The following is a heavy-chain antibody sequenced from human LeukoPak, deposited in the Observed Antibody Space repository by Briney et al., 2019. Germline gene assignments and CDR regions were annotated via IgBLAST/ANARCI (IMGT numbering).Heavy chain of an antibody. J-gene: IGHJ4*02. D-gene: IGHD6-19*01. CDR1: GYTFTGYY. CDR3: AREAVAGTRSYFY. Sequence: VASVKVSCKASGYTFTGYYMHWVRQAPGQGLEWMGWINPNSGGTNYAQKFQGRVTITADKSTSTAYMELSSLRSEDTAVYYCAREAVAGTRSYFYWGQGTLVTVSS. CDR2: INPNSGGT. V-gene: IGHV1-2*02.